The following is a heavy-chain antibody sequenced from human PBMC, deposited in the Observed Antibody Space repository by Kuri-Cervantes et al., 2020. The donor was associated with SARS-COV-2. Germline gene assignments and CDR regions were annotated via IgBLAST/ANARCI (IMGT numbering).Heavy chain of an antibody. CDR2: IWYDGGNK. J-gene: IGHJ6*02. Sequence: GGSLRLSCAASGFTFSSYGMHWVRQAPGKGLEWVAVIWYDGGNKYYVDSVKGRFTISRDNSRNTLSLQMNSLRAEDAAVYYCAAELVAAYGMDVWGQGTTVTVSS. V-gene: IGHV3-33*01. CDR3: AAELVAAYGMDV. D-gene: IGHD1-7*01. CDR1: GFTFSSYG.